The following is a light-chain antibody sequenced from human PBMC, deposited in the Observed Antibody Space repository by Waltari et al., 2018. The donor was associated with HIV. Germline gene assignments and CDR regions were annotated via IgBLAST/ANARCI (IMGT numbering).Light chain of an antibody. CDR1: QSVSTK. J-gene: IGKJ1*01. CDR2: GAS. Sequence: EIELTQSPATLSVFPGERATLSCRASQSVSTKLAWYRQKPGQSPRLLIYGASSRATGIPDRFSGSGSGTEFTLTIARLEPEDFAVYYCQQSETFGQGTRVEIK. CDR3: QQSET. V-gene: IGKV3D-15*01.